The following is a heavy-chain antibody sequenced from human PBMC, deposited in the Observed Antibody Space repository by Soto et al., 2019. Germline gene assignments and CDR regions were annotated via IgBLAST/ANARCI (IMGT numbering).Heavy chain of an antibody. CDR1: GYTFTSYG. D-gene: IGHD3-10*01. CDR3: AEGRGSGSKGRMVYGMAV. V-gene: IGHV1-18*01. Sequence: QVQLVQSGAEVKKPGASVKVSCKASGYTFTSYGISWVRQAPGQGLEWMGWISAYNGNTNYAQKLQGRVTMTTGTCTSTAYMELRSLRSDDTAVYYCAEGRGSGSKGRMVYGMAVWGQGTTVTVSS. J-gene: IGHJ6*02. CDR2: ISAYNGNT.